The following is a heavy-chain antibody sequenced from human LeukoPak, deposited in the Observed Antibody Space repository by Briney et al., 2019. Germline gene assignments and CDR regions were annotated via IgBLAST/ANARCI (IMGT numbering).Heavy chain of an antibody. CDR1: GFTFSRPW. CDR3: ATDVGAD. CDR2: IKEDGSEK. J-gene: IGHJ4*02. Sequence: GGSLRLSCAASGFTFSRPWMTWVRQTPGKGLQWVANIKEDGSEKYYVDSVKGRFTISRDNAKNSLYLQMNSLRAEDTAVYYCATDVGADWGQGTLVTVSS. V-gene: IGHV3-7*01.